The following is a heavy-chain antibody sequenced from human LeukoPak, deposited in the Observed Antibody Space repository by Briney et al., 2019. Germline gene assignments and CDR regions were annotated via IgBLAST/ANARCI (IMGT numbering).Heavy chain of an antibody. CDR1: GFTFSSYS. CDR2: INRDGSGT. CDR3: ARDSNYGMDV. J-gene: IGHJ6*02. Sequence: PGGSLRLSCAASGFTFSSYSMNWVRQAPGKGLVWVSRINRDGSGTSYVDSVKGRFTISRDNAKNTVYLQMNSLRAEDTAVYYCARDSNYGMDVWGQGTTVTVSS. V-gene: IGHV3-74*01.